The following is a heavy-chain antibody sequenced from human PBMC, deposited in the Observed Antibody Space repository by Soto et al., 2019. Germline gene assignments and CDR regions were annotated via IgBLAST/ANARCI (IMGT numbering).Heavy chain of an antibody. CDR1: GYTFTSYA. J-gene: IGHJ4*02. CDR3: ARDVAHYCSGGSCYSEYYFDY. D-gene: IGHD2-15*01. CDR2: INAGNGNT. Sequence: ASVKVSCKASGYTFTSYAMHWVRQAPGQRLEWMGWINAGNGNTKYSQKFQGRVTITRDTSASTAYMELSSLRSEDTAVYYCARDVAHYCSGGSCYSEYYFDYWGQGTLVTVSS. V-gene: IGHV1-3*01.